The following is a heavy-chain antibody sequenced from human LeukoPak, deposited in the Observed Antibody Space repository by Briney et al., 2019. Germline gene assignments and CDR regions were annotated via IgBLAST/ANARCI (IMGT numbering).Heavy chain of an antibody. CDR1: GYTFTSYG. Sequence: GASVKVSCKASGYTFTSYGISWVRQAPGQGLEWMGWISAYNGNTNYAQKLQGRVTMTTDTSTSTAYMELRSLRSDDTAVYYCTTGAYDFWSGYQYYFDYWGQGTLVTVSS. V-gene: IGHV1-18*01. CDR2: ISAYNGNT. CDR3: TTGAYDFWSGYQYYFDY. J-gene: IGHJ4*02. D-gene: IGHD3-3*01.